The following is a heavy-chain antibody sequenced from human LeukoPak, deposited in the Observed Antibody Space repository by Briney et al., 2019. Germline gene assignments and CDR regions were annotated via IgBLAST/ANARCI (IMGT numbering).Heavy chain of an antibody. CDR3: AKDHGDYAYFQH. D-gene: IGHD4-17*01. J-gene: IGHJ1*01. Sequence: GGSLRLSCAASGFTFSSYAMSWVRQAPGKGLEWVSAITGGGGSTYYADSVKGRFTISRDNSKNTLYLQMNSLRAEDTAVYYCAKDHGDYAYFQHWGQGTLVTVSS. CDR2: ITGGGGST. V-gene: IGHV3-23*01. CDR1: GFTFSSYA.